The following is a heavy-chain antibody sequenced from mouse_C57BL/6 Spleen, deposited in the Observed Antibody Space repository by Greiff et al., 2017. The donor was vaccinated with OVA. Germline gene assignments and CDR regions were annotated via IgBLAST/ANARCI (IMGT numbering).Heavy chain of an antibody. Sequence: EVKLVESGGGLVKPGGSLKLSCAVSGFTFSSYAMSWVRQTPEKRLEWVATISDGGSYTYYPDNVKGRFTISRDNAKNNLYLQMSHLKSEDTAMYYCARDGDWDDAMDYWGQGTSVTVSS. CDR3: ARDGDWDDAMDY. CDR2: ISDGGSYT. V-gene: IGHV5-4*01. CDR1: GFTFSSYA. J-gene: IGHJ4*01. D-gene: IGHD4-1*01.